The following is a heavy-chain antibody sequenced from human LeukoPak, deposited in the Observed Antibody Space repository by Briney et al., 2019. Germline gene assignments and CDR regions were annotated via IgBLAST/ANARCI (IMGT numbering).Heavy chain of an antibody. D-gene: IGHD3-22*01. Sequence: PGGSLRLSCAASGFTFSSYGMHWVRQATGKGLEWVAVISYDGSNRYYADSVKGRFTISRDNSKNTLYLQMNSLRAEDTAVYYCAKEAYDSSGYLGYFDYWGQGTLVTVSS. V-gene: IGHV3-30*18. CDR1: GFTFSSYG. J-gene: IGHJ4*02. CDR3: AKEAYDSSGYLGYFDY. CDR2: ISYDGSNR.